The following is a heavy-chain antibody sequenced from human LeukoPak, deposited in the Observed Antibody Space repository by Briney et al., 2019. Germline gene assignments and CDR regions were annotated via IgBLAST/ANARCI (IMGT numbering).Heavy chain of an antibody. CDR3: ARKPTQLFGPSNWFDP. D-gene: IGHD3-10*02. J-gene: IGHJ5*02. V-gene: IGHV4-34*01. CDR2: INHSGST. Sequence: SETLSLTCAVYGGSFSGYYWSWIRQPPGKGLEWIGEINHSGSTNYNPSLKSRVTISVDTSKNQFSLKLSSVTAADTAVYYCARKPTQLFGPSNWFDPWGQGTLVTVSS. CDR1: GGSFSGYY.